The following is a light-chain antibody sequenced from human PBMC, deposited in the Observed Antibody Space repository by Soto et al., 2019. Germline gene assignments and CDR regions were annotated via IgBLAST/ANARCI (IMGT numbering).Light chain of an antibody. CDR3: QQYNSYSGT. CDR1: QSISSW. J-gene: IGKJ1*01. Sequence: DIQMTQSPSTLSASVGDRVTITCRASQSISSWLAWYQQKPGEAPKLLTYDASSLESGVPSRFSGSGSGTEFTLTISSLQPDDFATYYCQQYNSYSGTFGQGTKVDIK. CDR2: DAS. V-gene: IGKV1-5*01.